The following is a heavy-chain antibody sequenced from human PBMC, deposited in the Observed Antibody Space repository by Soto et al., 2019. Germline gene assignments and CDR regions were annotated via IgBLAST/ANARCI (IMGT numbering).Heavy chain of an antibody. J-gene: IGHJ4*02. D-gene: IGHD1-1*01. Sequence: QVHLVQSGAEVKKPGASVKVSCKASGYTFTSYGITWVRQAPGQGLEWMGWISAHNGNTDYAQKLQGRVIVTRDTSASTAYMELRSLRSDDTSVYYCARGRYGDYWGQGALVTVSS. CDR3: ARGRYGDY. V-gene: IGHV1-18*01. CDR1: GYTFTSYG. CDR2: ISAHNGNT.